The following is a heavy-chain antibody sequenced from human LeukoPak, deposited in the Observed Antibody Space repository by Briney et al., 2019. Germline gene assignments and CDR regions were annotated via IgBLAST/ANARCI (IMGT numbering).Heavy chain of an antibody. Sequence: SETLSLTCTVSGGSISSSSYYWGWIRQPPGKGLEWIGSIYYSGSTYYNPSLKSRVTISVDTSKNQFSLKLSSVTAADTAVYYCARSYGVGPPNFDYWGQGTLVTVSS. CDR2: IYYSGST. CDR1: GGSISSSSYY. J-gene: IGHJ4*02. D-gene: IGHD2-8*01. V-gene: IGHV4-39*07. CDR3: ARSYGVGPPNFDY.